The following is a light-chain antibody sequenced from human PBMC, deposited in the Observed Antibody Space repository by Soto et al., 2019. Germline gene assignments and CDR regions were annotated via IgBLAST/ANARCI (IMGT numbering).Light chain of an antibody. V-gene: IGKV3-11*01. CDR3: QQRSKWQG. CDR2: GAS. Sequence: EFVMTQSPATLSVSPGERAALSCRASQSVHNYLAWYQQKPGQAPRLLIYGASNRATGIPARFSGSGSGTDFTLTISSLEPEDFAVYYCQQRSKWQGFGQGTRLEIK. J-gene: IGKJ5*01. CDR1: QSVHNY.